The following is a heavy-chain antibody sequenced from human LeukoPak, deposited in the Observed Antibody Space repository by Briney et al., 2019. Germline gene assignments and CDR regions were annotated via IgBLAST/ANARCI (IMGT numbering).Heavy chain of an antibody. V-gene: IGHV3-30-3*01. Sequence: PGGSLRLSCAASGFTFSSYALHWVRQAPGKGLECVAVISYDGSDKYYADSVRGRFTISRDNAKNSLYLQMNSLRAEDTAVYYCATYGYWGQGTLVTVSS. J-gene: IGHJ4*02. CDR1: GFTFSSYA. CDR3: ATYGY. CDR2: ISYDGSDK. D-gene: IGHD5-18*01.